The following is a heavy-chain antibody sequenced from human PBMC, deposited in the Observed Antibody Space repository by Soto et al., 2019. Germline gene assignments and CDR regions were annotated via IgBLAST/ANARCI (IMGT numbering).Heavy chain of an antibody. V-gene: IGHV4-4*07. CDR2: IYTSGST. CDR1: GGSISSYY. J-gene: IGHJ4*02. D-gene: IGHD3-16*02. Sequence: PSETLSLTCTVSGGSISSYYWSWIRQPAGKGLEWIGRIYTSGSTNYNPSLKSRVTMSVDTSKNQFPLKLSSVTAADTAVYYCARDMDDYVWGSYRFDYWGQGTLVTVSS. CDR3: ARDMDDYVWGSYRFDY.